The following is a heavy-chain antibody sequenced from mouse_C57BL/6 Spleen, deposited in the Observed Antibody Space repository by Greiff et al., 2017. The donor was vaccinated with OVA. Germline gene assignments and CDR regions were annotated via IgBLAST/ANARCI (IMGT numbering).Heavy chain of an antibody. CDR3: AREGRLRPSWFGC. D-gene: IGHD3-2*02. V-gene: IGHV1-55*01. J-gene: IGHJ3*01. CDR2: IYPGSGST. CDR1: GYTFTSYW. Sequence: VQLQQPGAELVQPGASVKMSCKASGYTFTSYWITWVKQRPGQGLEWIGDIYPGSGSTNYNEKFKSKATLTVYTSSSTAYMQLSSLTSEDSSVYYCAREGRLRPSWFGCWGEVALVSVSA.